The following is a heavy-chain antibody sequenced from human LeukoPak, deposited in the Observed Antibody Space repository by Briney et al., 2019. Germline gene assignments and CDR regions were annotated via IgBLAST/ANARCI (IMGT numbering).Heavy chain of an antibody. J-gene: IGHJ6*03. V-gene: IGHV1-69*05. CDR3: ARSERDCTNGVCPSTEYYYYYYYMDV. D-gene: IGHD2-8*01. CDR2: IIPIFGTA. Sequence: ASVKVSCKASGGAFSSYAISWVRQAPGQGLEWMGGIIPIFGTANYAQKFQGRVTITTDESTSTAYMELSRLRSEDTAVYYCARSERDCTNGVCPSTEYYYYYYYMDVWGKGTTVTVSS. CDR1: GGAFSSYA.